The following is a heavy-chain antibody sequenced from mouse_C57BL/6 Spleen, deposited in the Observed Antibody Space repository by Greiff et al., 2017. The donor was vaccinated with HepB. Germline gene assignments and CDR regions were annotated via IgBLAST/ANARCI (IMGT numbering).Heavy chain of an antibody. Sequence: EVKLMESGGDLVKPGGSLKLSCAASGFTFSSYGMSWVRQTPDKRLEWVATISSGGSYTYYPDSVKGRFTISRDNAKNTLYLQMSSLKSEDTAMYYCASPSYYGNYYAMDYWGQGTSVTVSS. CDR3: ASPSYYGNYYAMDY. CDR1: GFTFSSYG. J-gene: IGHJ4*01. D-gene: IGHD2-1*01. V-gene: IGHV5-6*01. CDR2: ISSGGSYT.